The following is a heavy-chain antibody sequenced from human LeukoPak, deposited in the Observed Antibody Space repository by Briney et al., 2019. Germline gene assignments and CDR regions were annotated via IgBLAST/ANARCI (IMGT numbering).Heavy chain of an antibody. CDR2: ISGSDDST. Sequence: GGTLRLSCAASGFTFSSYGMSWVRQAPGKGLEWVSCISGSDDSTYYADSVKGRFSISRDSSKNILYLQMNSLRAEDTAVYYCAKDRCSNGIGCYYYYMDVWGKGTTVTISS. CDR1: GFTFSSYG. D-gene: IGHD2-8*01. CDR3: AKDRCSNGIGCYYYYMDV. V-gene: IGHV3-23*01. J-gene: IGHJ6*03.